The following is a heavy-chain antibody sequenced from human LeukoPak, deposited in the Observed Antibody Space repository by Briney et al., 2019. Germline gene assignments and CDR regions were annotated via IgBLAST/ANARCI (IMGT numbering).Heavy chain of an antibody. CDR1: GGSISSSSYY. V-gene: IGHV4-39*01. D-gene: IGHD2-2*01. CDR2: IYYSGST. J-gene: IGHJ4*02. Sequence: SETLSLTCTVSGGSISSSSYYWGWIRQPPGKGLEWIGSIYYSGSTYYNPSLKSRVTISVDTSKNQFSLKLSSVTAADTAVYYCARAKAVSTGDIVVVPAVLDYWGQGTLVTVSS. CDR3: ARAKAVSTGDIVVVPAVLDY.